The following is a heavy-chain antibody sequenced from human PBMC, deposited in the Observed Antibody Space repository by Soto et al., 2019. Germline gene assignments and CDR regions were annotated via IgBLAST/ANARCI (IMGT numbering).Heavy chain of an antibody. J-gene: IGHJ4*02. V-gene: IGHV1-18*01. D-gene: IGHD4-4*01. Sequence: ASVKVSCKASGYTFTSYGISWVRQAPGQGLEWMGWISAYNGNTNYAQKLQGRVTMTTDTSTSTAYMELRSLRSDDTAVYYCARPTYRGRETQNRDKKDPYYFDYWGQGTLVTVSS. CDR3: ARPTYRGRETQNRDKKDPYYFDY. CDR1: GYTFTSYG. CDR2: ISAYNGNT.